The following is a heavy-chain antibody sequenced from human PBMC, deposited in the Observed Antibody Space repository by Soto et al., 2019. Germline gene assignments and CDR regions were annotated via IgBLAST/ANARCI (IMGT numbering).Heavy chain of an antibody. D-gene: IGHD1-1*01. CDR1: DGSIRSGGYY. J-gene: IGHJ4*02. V-gene: IGHV4-31*03. Sequence: QPMSLRDSVFDGSIRSGGYYWSTKKKNPGTGLEWIGDISLSGSTYYSPSLKRRVTISVDTAKNQFSLKLSSVTAADTAVYYCERMREPVEPMTYFANRGQGTLVTLSA. CDR3: ERMREPVEPMTYFAN. CDR2: ISLSGST.